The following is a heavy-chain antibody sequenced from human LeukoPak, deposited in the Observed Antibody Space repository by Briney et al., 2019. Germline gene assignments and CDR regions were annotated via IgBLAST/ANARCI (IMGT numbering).Heavy chain of an antibody. J-gene: IGHJ4*02. V-gene: IGHV3-21*01. CDR3: ASVLRYFDWLLPIDY. D-gene: IGHD3-9*01. CDR2: ISSSSSYI. CDR1: GFTFSSYS. Sequence: GGSLRLSCAASGFTFSSYSMNWVRQAPGKGLEWVSSISSSSSYIYYADSVKGRFTISRDNAKNSLYLQMNSLRAEDTAVYYCASVLRYFDWLLPIDYWGQGTLVTVSS.